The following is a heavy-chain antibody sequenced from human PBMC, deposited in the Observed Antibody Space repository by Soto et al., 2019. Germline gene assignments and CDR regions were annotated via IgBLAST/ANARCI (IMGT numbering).Heavy chain of an antibody. D-gene: IGHD4-17*01. V-gene: IGHV3-48*03. CDR2: IRATGVT. CDR3: LDGDYN. Sequence: EVHLVESGGDLVQPGGSLRLSCAASGITFTSHAMNWVRQAPGKGPEWVASIRATGVTYYADFVMGRFIISRDNAKDSLFLPMDSLRVEDTAVHYCLDGDYNWGQGTLVTVSS. CDR1: GITFTSHA. J-gene: IGHJ4*02.